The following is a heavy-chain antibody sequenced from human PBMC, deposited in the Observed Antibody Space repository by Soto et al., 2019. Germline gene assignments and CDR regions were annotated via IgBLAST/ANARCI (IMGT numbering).Heavy chain of an antibody. V-gene: IGHV3-23*01. CDR2: ISASGIST. CDR3: AKDDAPTTPSTFDS. CDR1: GFSFNKYA. J-gene: IGHJ4*02. D-gene: IGHD2-15*01. Sequence: PGGSLRLSCAASGFSFNKYAMNWFRRAPGKGLEWVSAISASGISTYYADSVKGRFTISRDTSRNTLSLQMNSLRAEDTAVYYCAKDDAPTTPSTFDSWGQGALVTVSS.